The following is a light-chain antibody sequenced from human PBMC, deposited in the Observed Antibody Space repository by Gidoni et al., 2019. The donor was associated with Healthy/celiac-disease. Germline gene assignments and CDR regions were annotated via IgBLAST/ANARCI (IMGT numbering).Light chain of an antibody. J-gene: IGKJ4*01. Sequence: EIVLTQSPATLSLSPGERATLSCRASQSVSSYLAWYQQKPGQAPRLLIYDASNRATGIPARFSGSGSGTDFTLTISSLEPEDFAVYYCQQRSNWPLTXXXXTKXE. V-gene: IGKV3-11*01. CDR2: DAS. CDR3: QQRSNWPLT. CDR1: QSVSSY.